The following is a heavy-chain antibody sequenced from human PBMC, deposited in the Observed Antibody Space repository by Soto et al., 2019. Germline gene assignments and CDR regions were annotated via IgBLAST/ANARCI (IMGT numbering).Heavy chain of an antibody. J-gene: IGHJ6*04. CDR2: ISYDGSNK. CDR3: ARVAVYLGMEV. V-gene: IGHV3-30-3*01. Sequence: LRLSCAASGFTFSSYAMHWVRQAPGKGLEWVAVISYDGSNKYYADSVKGRFTISRDNSKNTLYLQMNSLRAEDTAVYYCARVAVYLGMEVWGKGTKVTVSS. CDR1: GFTFSSYA.